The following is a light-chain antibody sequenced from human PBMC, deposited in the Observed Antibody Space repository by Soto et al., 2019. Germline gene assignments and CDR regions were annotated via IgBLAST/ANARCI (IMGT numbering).Light chain of an antibody. V-gene: IGKV1-27*01. CDR2: ATS. CDR3: QKYNTAPWT. J-gene: IGKJ1*01. CDR1: QGISNY. Sequence: DIQMTQSPSSLSASVGDRLTITCRASQGISNYVAWYQQKPRKVPKLLIYATSTLQSGVPSRFSGSGSGTDFTLTISSLQPEDVATYYCQKYNTAPWTFGQGTKVDIK.